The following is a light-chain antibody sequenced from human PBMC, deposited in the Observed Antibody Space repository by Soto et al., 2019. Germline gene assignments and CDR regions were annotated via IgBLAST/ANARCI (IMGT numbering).Light chain of an antibody. CDR3: SSYTSSSTSRV. CDR2: EVS. V-gene: IGLV2-14*01. Sequence: QSALTQPASVSGSPGQSITISCTGTSSDVGGYNYVSWYQQHPGKAPKLMIYEVSNRPSGVSNRFSGSKSGNTASLTISGLQAEDEADYYCSSYTSSSTSRVFGGGTKPPS. J-gene: IGLJ3*02. CDR1: SSDVGGYNY.